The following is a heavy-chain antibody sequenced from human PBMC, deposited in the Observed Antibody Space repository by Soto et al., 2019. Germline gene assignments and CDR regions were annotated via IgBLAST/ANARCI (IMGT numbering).Heavy chain of an antibody. Sequence: PGGSLRLSCTASGFTFTDYYMSWIRQAPGKGLEWVSYISSSGSTIYYADSVKGRFTISRDNAKNSLYLQMNSLRAEDTAVYYCARSHVLRYFDWLSTDVVYGMDVWGQGTTVTVS. CDR1: GFTFTDYY. J-gene: IGHJ6*02. CDR3: ARSHVLRYFDWLSTDVVYGMDV. V-gene: IGHV3-11*01. CDR2: ISSSGSTI. D-gene: IGHD3-9*01.